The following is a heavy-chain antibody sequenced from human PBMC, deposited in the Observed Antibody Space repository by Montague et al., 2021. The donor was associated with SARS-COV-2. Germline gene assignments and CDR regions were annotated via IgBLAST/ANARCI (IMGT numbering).Heavy chain of an antibody. V-gene: IGHV3-23*03. J-gene: IGHJ1*01. CDR2: IYSGGSST. CDR1: GFTFSSYA. Sequence: SLRLSCAASGFTFSSYAMSWVRQAPGKGLEWVSVIYSGGSSTYYXDSVKGRFTISRDNSKNTLYLQMNSLSAEDTAVYYCAKQYSSRWYPQYFQHWGQGTLVTVSS. D-gene: IGHD6-13*01. CDR3: AKQYSSRWYPQYFQH.